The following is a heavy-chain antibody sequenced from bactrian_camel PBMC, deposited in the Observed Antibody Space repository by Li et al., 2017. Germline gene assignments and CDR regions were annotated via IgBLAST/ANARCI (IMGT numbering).Heavy chain of an antibody. CDR2: ISSAGSA. V-gene: IGHV3S55*01. Sequence: QLVESGGGSVQAGGSLRLSCGYTYDGGDMAWFRQAPGMEREGVAAISSAGSADYADSVKGRFTISKDNERNTLALQMNSLKPEDSAMYYCASAAYHSNWARLEKRYYSYWGQGTQVTVS. D-gene: IGHD6*01. J-gene: IGHJ4*01. CDR1: YTYDGGD. CDR3: ASAAYHSNWARLEKRYYSY.